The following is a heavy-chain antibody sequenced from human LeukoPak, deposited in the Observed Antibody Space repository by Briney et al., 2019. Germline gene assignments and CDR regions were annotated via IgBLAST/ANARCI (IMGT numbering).Heavy chain of an antibody. CDR3: ARGIGSYLGGYFDY. D-gene: IGHD1-26*01. CDR1: GFTFSSYG. J-gene: IGHJ4*02. Sequence: PGGSLRLSCAASGFTFSSYGMHWVRQVPGKGLEWVSGLNWNGASTGYADSVKGRFTISRDNAKNSLYLQMNSLRAEDTALYYCARGIGSYLGGYFDYWGQGTLVTVSS. V-gene: IGHV3-20*04. CDR2: LNWNGAST.